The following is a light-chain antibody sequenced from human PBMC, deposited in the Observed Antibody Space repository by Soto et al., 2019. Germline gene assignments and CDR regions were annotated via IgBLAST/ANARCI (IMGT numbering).Light chain of an antibody. J-gene: IGLJ1*01. CDR3: TSYAGTYSFFYV. CDR1: SSDVGAYNY. V-gene: IGLV2-8*01. Sequence: QSVLTQPPSASGSPGQSATISWTGTSSDVGAYNYVSWYQQLPGKAPKLIIYEVSKRPSGVPDRFSGSKSGNTASLTVSGLQAEDEADYYCTSYAGTYSFFYVFGTGTKVTVL. CDR2: EVS.